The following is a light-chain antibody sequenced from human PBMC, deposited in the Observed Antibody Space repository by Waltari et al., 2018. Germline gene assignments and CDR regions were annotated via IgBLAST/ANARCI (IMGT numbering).Light chain of an antibody. J-gene: IGLJ2*01. CDR3: QVWDSSSDHVV. CDR2: DDS. V-gene: IGLV3-21*02. Sequence: SYVLTQPPSVSVAPGQTARNTCGGNNHGSKSVKWYQRKPGQAPVPVVYDDSDRPSGIPERFSGSNSGNTATLTISRVEAGDEADYYCQVWDSSSDHVVFGGGTKLTVL. CDR1: NHGSKS.